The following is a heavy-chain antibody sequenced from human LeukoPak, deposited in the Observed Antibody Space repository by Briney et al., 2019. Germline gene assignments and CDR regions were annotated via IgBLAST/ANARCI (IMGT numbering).Heavy chain of an antibody. CDR2: VYHSGNT. J-gene: IGHJ4*02. CDR3: ARGQYLVY. Sequence: PSETLSLTCTVSGYSISSNYNWDWIRQPPGKGLEWIGSVYHSGNTYYNPSLKSRVIISVDTSKNQFSLKLSSVTAADTAVYYCARGQYLVYWGQGTLVTVSS. CDR1: GYSISSNYN. D-gene: IGHD2-2*01. V-gene: IGHV4-38-2*02.